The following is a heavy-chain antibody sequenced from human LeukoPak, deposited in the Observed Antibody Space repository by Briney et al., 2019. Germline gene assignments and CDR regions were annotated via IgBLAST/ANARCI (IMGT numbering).Heavy chain of an antibody. CDR3: ARHMREFWSRRLPGDAFDI. CDR1: GYTFTSYD. J-gene: IGHJ3*02. Sequence: ASVKVSCKTSGYTFTSYDITWVRQAPGQGLEWMGYISTYNYNTHHSQKFQGRVFMSTDSSSGTAYMDLQSLTSDDTAVYYCARHMREFWSRRLPGDAFDIWGQGTMVTVSS. V-gene: IGHV1-18*01. CDR2: ISTYNYNT. D-gene: IGHD3-3*01.